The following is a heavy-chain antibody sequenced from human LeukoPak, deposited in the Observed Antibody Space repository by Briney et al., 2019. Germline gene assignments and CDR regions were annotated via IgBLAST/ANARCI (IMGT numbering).Heavy chain of an antibody. CDR2: INPNSGFT. D-gene: IGHD2-2*01. CDR3: ARLADCSSSSCRSFDY. V-gene: IGHV1-2*02. Sequence: ASVKVSCKASGYPFTGYHLHWVRQAPGQGLEWMGWINPNSGFTNYAQKFQGRVTMTRDTSISTAYMELSMLPYDDTAVYYCARLADCSSSSCRSFDYWGQGTLVTVSS. J-gene: IGHJ4*02. CDR1: GYPFTGYH.